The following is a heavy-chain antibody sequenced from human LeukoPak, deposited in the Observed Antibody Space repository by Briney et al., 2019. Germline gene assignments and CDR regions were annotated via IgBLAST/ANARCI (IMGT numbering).Heavy chain of an antibody. V-gene: IGHV3-23*01. CDR2: ISGSGGST. CDR3: AKACGNQQLVRDAFDI. Sequence: GGSLRLSCAASGFTFSSYSMNWVRKAPGKGLEWVSAISGSGGSTYYADSVKGRFTISRDNSKNTLYLQMNSLRAEDTAVYYCAKACGNQQLVRDAFDIWGQGTMVTVSS. J-gene: IGHJ3*02. D-gene: IGHD6-13*01. CDR1: GFTFSSYS.